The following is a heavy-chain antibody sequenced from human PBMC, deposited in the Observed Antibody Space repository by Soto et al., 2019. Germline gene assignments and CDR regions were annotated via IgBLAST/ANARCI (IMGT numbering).Heavy chain of an antibody. CDR3: AREPLCGGKCYENYFDP. D-gene: IGHD2-15*01. CDR2: INPGPNSA. J-gene: IGHJ5*02. V-gene: IGHV1-46*01. Sequence: ASVKVSCEASPDFLSSHFIHWVRQAPGEGLEWMGIINPGPNSASYSKEFQDRVTITKDTSATTVYMELSSLRSEDTAVYYCAREPLCGGKCYENYFDPWGQGTLVPVSS. CDR1: PDFLSSHF.